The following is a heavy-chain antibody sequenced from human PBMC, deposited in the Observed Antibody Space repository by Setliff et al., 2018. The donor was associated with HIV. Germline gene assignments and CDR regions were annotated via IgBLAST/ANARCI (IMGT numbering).Heavy chain of an antibody. CDR1: GYTFTSYD. CDR2: MNPNSGNT. V-gene: IGHV1-8*02. J-gene: IGHJ4*02. Sequence: ASVKVSCKASGYTFTSYDINWVRQATGQGLEWMGWMNPNSGNTGYAQKFQGRVTMTRDASISTAYMELNTLKFEDTAVYYCARAYYDSVWGSHRYRFYYFDYWGQGSLVTVSS. CDR3: ARAYYDSVWGSHRYRFYYFDY. D-gene: IGHD3-16*02.